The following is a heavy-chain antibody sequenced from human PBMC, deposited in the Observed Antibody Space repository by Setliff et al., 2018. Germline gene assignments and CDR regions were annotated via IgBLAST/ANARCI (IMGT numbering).Heavy chain of an antibody. CDR2: IYPGNSDT. Sequence: RGESLKISCKGSGYSFTSYWIAWVRQMPGKGLEWMGIIYPGNSDTRYSPSFQGQVTFSADKSISTAYLQRSSLKASDTAMYYCARLKYCSGGNCYGYAFDIWGQGTLVTVSS. CDR1: GYSFTSYW. V-gene: IGHV5-51*01. D-gene: IGHD2-15*01. CDR3: ARLKYCSGGNCYGYAFDI. J-gene: IGHJ3*02.